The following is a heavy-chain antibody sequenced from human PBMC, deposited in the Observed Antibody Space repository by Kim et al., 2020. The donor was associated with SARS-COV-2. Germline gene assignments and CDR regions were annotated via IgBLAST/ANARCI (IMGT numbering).Heavy chain of an antibody. CDR2: IYYSGST. V-gene: IGHV4-31*03. Sequence: SETLSLTCTVSGGSISSGGYYWSWIRQHPGKGLEWIGYIYYSGSTYYNPSLKSRVTISVDTSKNQFSLKLSSVTAADTAVYYCARGDPSPGYFDLWGRGTLVTVSS. CDR3: ARGDPSPGYFDL. J-gene: IGHJ2*01. CDR1: GGSISSGGYY.